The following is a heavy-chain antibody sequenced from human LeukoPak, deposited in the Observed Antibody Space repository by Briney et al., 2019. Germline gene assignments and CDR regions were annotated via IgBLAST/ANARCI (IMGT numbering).Heavy chain of an antibody. D-gene: IGHD5-12*01. Sequence: PGGSLRLSCAASGFTFSSYGMHWVRQAPGKGLEWVAFIRYDGSNKKYVDSLKGRFTISRDNSKNTLYLQMNSLRAEDTAVYYCARGKGLRTPYYYFYMDVWGKGTTVTVSS. V-gene: IGHV3-30*02. CDR2: IRYDGSNK. CDR3: ARGKGLRTPYYYFYMDV. CDR1: GFTFSSYG. J-gene: IGHJ6*03.